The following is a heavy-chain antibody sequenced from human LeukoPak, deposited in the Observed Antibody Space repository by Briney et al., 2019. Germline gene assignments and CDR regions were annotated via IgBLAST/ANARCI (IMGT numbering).Heavy chain of an antibody. V-gene: IGHV1-3*01. Sequence: ASVKVSCKASGYSFTNYAMHWVRQAPGQRLEWMGWINAGNGDTKYSRNFQGRVTITRDTSASTAYMELSSLRSEDTAVYYCARFPIYGSGSPTYYFDYWGQGTLVIVSS. CDR2: INAGNGDT. D-gene: IGHD3-10*01. CDR3: ARFPIYGSGSPTYYFDY. J-gene: IGHJ4*02. CDR1: GYSFTNYA.